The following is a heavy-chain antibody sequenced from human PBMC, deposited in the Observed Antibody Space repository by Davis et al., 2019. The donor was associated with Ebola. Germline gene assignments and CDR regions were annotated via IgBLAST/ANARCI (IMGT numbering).Heavy chain of an antibody. D-gene: IGHD3-10*01. Sequence: KVSCKGSGYSFTSYWIGWVRQMPGKGLEWMGIIYPADSDTRYSPSFQGPVTIPADKSISTAYLQWSSLKASDTAMYYCARLMVRGVMDYYYGMDVWGQGTTVTVSS. CDR1: GYSFTSYW. J-gene: IGHJ6*02. CDR2: IYPADSDT. V-gene: IGHV5-51*01. CDR3: ARLMVRGVMDYYYGMDV.